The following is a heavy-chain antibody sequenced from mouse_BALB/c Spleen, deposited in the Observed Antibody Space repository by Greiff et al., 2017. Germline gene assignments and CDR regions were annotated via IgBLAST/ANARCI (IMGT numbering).Heavy chain of an antibody. D-gene: IGHD2-1*01. CDR1: GYTFTSYT. J-gene: IGHJ4*01. CDR3: ARLLYGNYGDYAMDY. V-gene: IGHV1-4*01. Sequence: QVQLQQSGAELARPGASVKMSCKASGYTFTSYTMHWVKQRPGQGLEWIGYINPSSGNTNYNQKFKDKATLTADKSSSTAYMQLSSLTSEDSAVYYCARLLYGNYGDYAMDYWGQGTSVTVSS. CDR2: INPSSGNT.